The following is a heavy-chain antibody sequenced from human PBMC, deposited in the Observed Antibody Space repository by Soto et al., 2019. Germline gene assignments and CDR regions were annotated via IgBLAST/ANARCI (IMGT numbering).Heavy chain of an antibody. CDR2: IYYSGST. V-gene: IGHV4-59*08. J-gene: IGHJ4*02. Sequence: PSETLSLTCTVSGGSISSYYWSWIRQPPGKGLEWIGYIYYSGSTNYNPSLKGRVTISVDTSKNQFSLKLSSVTAADTAVYYCGRRYGGNLDYWGQGTLVTVSS. CDR1: GGSISSYY. D-gene: IGHD1-26*01. CDR3: GRRYGGNLDY.